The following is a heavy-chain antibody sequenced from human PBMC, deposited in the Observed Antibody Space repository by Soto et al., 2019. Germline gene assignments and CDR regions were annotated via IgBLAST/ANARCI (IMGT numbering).Heavy chain of an antibody. V-gene: IGHV1-69*01. CDR2: IIPIFCTA. CDR1: GGTFSSYA. Sequence: QVQLVQSGAEVKKPGSSVKVSCNSSGGTFSSYAISCVRHAPGQGLEWMGGIIPIFCTANYAQKFQGRVTIPADEATSKAYMELSSLRSEDTAVYYCARVLTAMAIELGHMDVWGQGTTVTVSS. J-gene: IGHJ6*02. D-gene: IGHD5-18*01. CDR3: ARVLTAMAIELGHMDV.